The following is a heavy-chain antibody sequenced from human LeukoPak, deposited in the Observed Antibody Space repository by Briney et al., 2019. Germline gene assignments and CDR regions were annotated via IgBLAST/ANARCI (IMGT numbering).Heavy chain of an antibody. D-gene: IGHD3-16*01. V-gene: IGHV4-38-2*02. CDR2: IYHSGST. Sequence: PSETLSLTCTVSGYSISSGYYWGWIRQPPGKGLEWIGSIYHSGSTYYNPSLKSRVTISVDTSKNQFSLKLSSVTAADTAVYYCARETSQKGAHYMDVWGKGTTVTISS. CDR1: GYSISSGYY. CDR3: ARETSQKGAHYMDV. J-gene: IGHJ6*03.